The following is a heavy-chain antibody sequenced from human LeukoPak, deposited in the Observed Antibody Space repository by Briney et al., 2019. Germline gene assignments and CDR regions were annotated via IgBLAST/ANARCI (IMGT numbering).Heavy chain of an antibody. CDR2: IYYSGST. D-gene: IGHD3-10*01. CDR3: ARHYYGSGGIYGYYYYYYMDV. CDR1: GGSISSSSYY. J-gene: IGHJ6*03. V-gene: IGHV4-39*01. Sequence: PSETLSLTCTVSGGSISSSSYYWGWIRQPPGKGLEWIGSIYYSGSTYYNPSLKSRVTISVDTSKNQFSLKLSSVTAADTAVYYCARHYYGSGGIYGYYYYYYMDVWGKGTTVTISS.